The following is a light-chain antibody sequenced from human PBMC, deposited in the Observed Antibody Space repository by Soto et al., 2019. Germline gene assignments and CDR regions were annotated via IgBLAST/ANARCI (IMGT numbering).Light chain of an antibody. V-gene: IGKV1-39*01. J-gene: IGKJ5*01. CDR1: QSISIY. Sequence: DIQVTPSPSSLSASVGDRVTISCRTSQSISIYLNWYQQKPGRAPRLLIYAASSLQSGVPSRFSGSGSGTDFTLTISSLQPEDFATYYCQQSYSTPITFGQGTRLENK. CDR2: AAS. CDR3: QQSYSTPIT.